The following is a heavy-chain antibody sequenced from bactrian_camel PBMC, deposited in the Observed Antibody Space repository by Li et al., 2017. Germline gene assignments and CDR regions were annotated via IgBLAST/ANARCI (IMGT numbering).Heavy chain of an antibody. CDR1: GDTVSSTD. CDR2: IFDLSGDT. V-gene: IGHV3-2*01. CDR3: AAGKGLGWSEALRELHYSY. D-gene: IGHD5*01. Sequence: HVQLVESGGDSVEAGGSLTLSCALSGDTVSSTDMVWFRQGPGKEREGVAAIFDLSGDTRYADSVKGRFTISRDNTKNMLYLQMNNLQPEDTGMYYCAAGKGLGWSEALRELHYSYWGQGTQVTVS. J-gene: IGHJ4*01.